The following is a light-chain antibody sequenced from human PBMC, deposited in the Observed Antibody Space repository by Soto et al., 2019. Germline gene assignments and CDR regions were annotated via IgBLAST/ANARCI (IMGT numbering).Light chain of an antibody. CDR1: SNNVGNSNL. Sequence: QSALTQPASVSGFPGQSITISCAGTSNNVGNSNLVSWYQQHPGKAPKLMIYEGSKRPSGVSNRFSGSKSGNTASLTISGLQAEDEADYFCCSYAGTTFVVFGGGTKLTVL. V-gene: IGLV2-23*01. J-gene: IGLJ2*01. CDR2: EGS. CDR3: CSYAGTTFVV.